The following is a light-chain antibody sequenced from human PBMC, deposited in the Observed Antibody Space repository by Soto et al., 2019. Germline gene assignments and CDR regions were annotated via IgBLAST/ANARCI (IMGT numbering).Light chain of an antibody. Sequence: QSVLTQPDSVSGSPGQSITISCTGTSSDVGSYNLVSWYQQHPGKAPKVMIYEVSKRPSGVSNRFSGSKSGNTASLTISGLQAEDEADYYCCSYAGSSNGVFGGGTKLTVL. V-gene: IGLV2-23*02. J-gene: IGLJ3*02. CDR3: CSYAGSSNGV. CDR1: SSDVGSYNL. CDR2: EVS.